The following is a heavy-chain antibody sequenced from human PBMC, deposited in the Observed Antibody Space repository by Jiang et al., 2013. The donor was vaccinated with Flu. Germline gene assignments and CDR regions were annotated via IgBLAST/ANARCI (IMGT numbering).Heavy chain of an antibody. J-gene: IGHJ4*02. V-gene: IGHV4-39*01. D-gene: IGHD3-22*01. CDR3: ARSPTYYEFDY. CDR1: GGSISSNSYY. CDR2: IYYSGST. Sequence: LLKPSETLSLTCTVSGGSISSNSYYWGWIRQPPGKGLEWIGSIYYSGSTYYNPSLKSRVTISVDTSKNQFSLKLSSVTAADTAVYYCARSPTYYEFDYWGQGTLVTVSS.